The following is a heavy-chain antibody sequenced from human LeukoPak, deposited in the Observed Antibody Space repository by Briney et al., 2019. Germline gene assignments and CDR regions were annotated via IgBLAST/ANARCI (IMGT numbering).Heavy chain of an antibody. J-gene: IGHJ4*02. CDR3: AKVQYSSAWYAQRPPHPFDY. CDR2: ISGSGGST. V-gene: IGHV3-23*01. D-gene: IGHD6-19*01. Sequence: GGSLRLSCAASGFTFSSYAMSWVRQAPGKGLEWVSAISGSGGSTYYADSVKGRFTISRDNSKNTLYLQMNSLRAEDTAVYYCAKVQYSSAWYAQRPPHPFDYWGQGTLVTVSS. CDR1: GFTFSSYA.